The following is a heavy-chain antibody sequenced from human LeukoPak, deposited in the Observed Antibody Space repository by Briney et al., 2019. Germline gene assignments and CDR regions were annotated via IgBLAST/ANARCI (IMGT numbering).Heavy chain of an antibody. CDR3: ARGGSYYDFWSAEYFYYSYGMDV. V-gene: IGHV4-59*01. CDR2: IYYSGST. Sequence: SETPSLTCTVSGGSISSYYWSWIRQPPGKGLEWIGYIYYSGSTNYNPSLKSRVTISVDTSKNQFSLKLSSVTAADTAVYYCARGGSYYDFWSAEYFYYSYGMDVWGQGTTVTVSS. J-gene: IGHJ6*02. CDR1: GGSISSYY. D-gene: IGHD3-3*01.